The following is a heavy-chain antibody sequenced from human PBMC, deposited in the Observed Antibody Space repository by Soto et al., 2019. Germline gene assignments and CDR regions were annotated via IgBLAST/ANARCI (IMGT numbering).Heavy chain of an antibody. CDR1: GGSISSGDYY. CDR3: AGDNCISTSGRNWVDP. CDR2: IYYSGST. D-gene: IGHD2-2*01. J-gene: IGHJ5*02. V-gene: IGHV4-30-4*01. Sequence: QVQLQESGPGLVKPSQTLSLTCTISGGSISSGDYYWSWIRQPPGKGLAWIGYIYYSGSTYYNPSLQSRVTISVDTSKNKFSLKLSAVTAADTAVYYCAGDNCISTSGRNWVDPWGQGTLVTVSS.